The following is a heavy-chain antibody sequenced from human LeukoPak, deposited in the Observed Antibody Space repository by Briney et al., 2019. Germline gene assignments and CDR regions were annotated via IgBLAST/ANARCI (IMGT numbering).Heavy chain of an antibody. D-gene: IGHD3-10*01. CDR2: IYYSGST. Sequence: PSETLSLTCTVSGGSISSYYWSWIRQPPGKGLEWIGYIYYSGSTNYNPSLKSRVTISVDTSKNQFSLKLSSVTAADTAVYYCARSGLELWFGELLGRGHYGMDVWGQGTTVTVSS. CDR1: GGSISSYY. V-gene: IGHV4-59*01. J-gene: IGHJ6*02. CDR3: ARSGLELWFGELLGRGHYGMDV.